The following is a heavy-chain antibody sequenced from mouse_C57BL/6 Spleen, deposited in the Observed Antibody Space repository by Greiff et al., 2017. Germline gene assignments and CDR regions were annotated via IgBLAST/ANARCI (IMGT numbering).Heavy chain of an antibody. J-gene: IGHJ2*01. V-gene: IGHV1-64*01. CDR3: ANFYGNYFDY. CDR2: IHPNSGST. D-gene: IGHD2-1*01. Sequence: VHLVESGAELVKPGASVKLSCKASGYTFTSYWMHWVKQRPGQGLEWIGMIHPNSGSTNYNEKFKSKATLTVDKSSSTAYMQLSSLTSEDSAVYYCANFYGNYFDYWGQGTTLTVSS. CDR1: GYTFTSYW.